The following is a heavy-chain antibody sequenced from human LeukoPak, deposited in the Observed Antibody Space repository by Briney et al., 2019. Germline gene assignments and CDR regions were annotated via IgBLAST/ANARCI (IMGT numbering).Heavy chain of an antibody. CDR3: ARDLAGRLWGHDYYYGMDV. CDR2: ISSSIGTI. Sequence: GGSVRLFFAPSGFTFSIYCMNWVRHGPGEGLECVSYISSSIGTIYYADSVKGRFTISRDNAKNSLYLQMNSLRDADTAVYYCARDLAGRLWGHDYYYGMDVWGQGTTVTVSS. J-gene: IGHJ6*02. D-gene: IGHD6-19*01. CDR1: GFTFSIYC. V-gene: IGHV3-48*02.